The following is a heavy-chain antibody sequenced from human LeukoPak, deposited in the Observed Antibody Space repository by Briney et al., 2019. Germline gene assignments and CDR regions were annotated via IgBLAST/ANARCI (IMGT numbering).Heavy chain of an antibody. CDR1: GFTFGSYA. CDR3: AKDFVDDYLGFDY. Sequence: PGGSLRPSCAASGFTFGSYAMSWVRQAPGKGLEWVSAISGSGGSTYYADSVKGRLTISRDNSKNTLYLQMNSLRAEDAAVYYCAKDFVDDYLGFDYWGQGTLVTVSS. J-gene: IGHJ4*02. CDR2: ISGSGGST. V-gene: IGHV3-23*01. D-gene: IGHD2/OR15-2a*01.